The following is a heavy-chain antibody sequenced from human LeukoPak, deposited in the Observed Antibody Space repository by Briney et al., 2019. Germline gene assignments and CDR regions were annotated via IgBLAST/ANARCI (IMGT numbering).Heavy chain of an antibody. J-gene: IGHJ3*02. CDR3: VLGYCSSTSCPGNFSAFDI. Sequence: GALVKVSCKASGYTFTGYYMHWVRQAPGQGLEWMGWINPNSGGTNYAQKFQGRVTMTRDTSISTAYMELSRLRSDDTAVYYCVLGYCSSTSCPGNFSAFDIWGQGTMVTVSS. CDR2: INPNSGGT. CDR1: GYTFTGYY. D-gene: IGHD2-2*01. V-gene: IGHV1-2*02.